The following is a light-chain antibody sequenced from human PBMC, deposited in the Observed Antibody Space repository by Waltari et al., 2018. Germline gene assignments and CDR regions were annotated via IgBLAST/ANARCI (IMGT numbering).Light chain of an antibody. CDR1: SSDVGGYNY. CDR3: SSYASSSSVV. J-gene: IGLJ2*01. V-gene: IGLV2-14*01. CDR2: DVS. Sequence: QSALTQPASVSGSPGQSITISCTGTSSDVGGYNYVSWYQQHPGKAPKLMIYDVSNRPTGFSDRFSGSKSASTASLTISGLQAEDEANYYCSSYASSSSVVFGGGTKLTVL.